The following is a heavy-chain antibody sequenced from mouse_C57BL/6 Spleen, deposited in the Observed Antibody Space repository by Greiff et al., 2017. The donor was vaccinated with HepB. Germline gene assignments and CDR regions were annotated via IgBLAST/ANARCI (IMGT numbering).Heavy chain of an antibody. D-gene: IGHD1-1*01. CDR2: IYPRSGNT. CDR3: ARRSLFMTTVVATRYFDV. CDR1: GYTFTSYG. Sequence: VQLQQSGAELARPGASVKLSCKASGYTFTSYGISGVKQRTGQGLEWIGEIYPRSGNTYYNEKFKGKATRTADKSSSNAYMELRSLTSEDSAVYCCARRSLFMTTVVATRYFDVWGTGTTVTVSS. J-gene: IGHJ1*03. V-gene: IGHV1-81*01.